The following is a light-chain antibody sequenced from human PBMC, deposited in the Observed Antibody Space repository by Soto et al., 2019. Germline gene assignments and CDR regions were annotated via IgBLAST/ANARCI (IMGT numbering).Light chain of an antibody. CDR3: QQYGSSPIT. CDR2: GAS. CDR1: QSVSSSY. Sequence: EIVLTQSPGTLSLSPGERATLSCRASQSVSSSYLGWYQQKPGQAPRLLIYGASSRATGIPDRFSGSGSGTDFTLTISRLEPEDFAMYSCQQYGSSPITFGQGTRLEIK. J-gene: IGKJ5*01. V-gene: IGKV3-20*01.